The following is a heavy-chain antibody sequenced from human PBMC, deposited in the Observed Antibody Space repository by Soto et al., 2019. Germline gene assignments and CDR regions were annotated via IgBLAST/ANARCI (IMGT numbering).Heavy chain of an antibody. D-gene: IGHD2-15*01. CDR2: IYPDDSDT. V-gene: IGHV5-51*01. J-gene: IGHJ5*02. CDR1: ENTFSSYW. Sequence: PGESLKISCKGSENTFSSYWIAWVRQLPGKGLECMGIIYPDDSDTRYSPSFQGQVTISVDKSITTAYLQWSSLKASDTAMYYCARSRGGGSHLRFDPWGQGTQVTVSS. CDR3: ARSRGGGSHLRFDP.